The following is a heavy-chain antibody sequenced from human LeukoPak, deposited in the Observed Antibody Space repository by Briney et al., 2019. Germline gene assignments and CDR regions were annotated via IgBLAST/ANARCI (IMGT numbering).Heavy chain of an antibody. CDR1: GYTFTGSS. J-gene: IGHJ4*02. V-gene: IGHV1-18*04. Sequence: ASVKVSCKASGYTFTGSSLHWVRQAPGQGLEWMGWISAYGHTKLARNLQARVTVTIDTSTTTAYMELRSLSSDDTAVYFCARETASGYLGFDFWGQGTLITVSS. CDR2: ISAYGHT. CDR3: ARETASGYLGFDF. D-gene: IGHD3-3*01.